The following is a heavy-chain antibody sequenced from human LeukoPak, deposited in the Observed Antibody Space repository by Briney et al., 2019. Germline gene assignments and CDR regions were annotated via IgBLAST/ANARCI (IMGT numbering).Heavy chain of an antibody. J-gene: IGHJ4*02. D-gene: IGHD4-17*01. CDR1: GFTFSSYA. CDR3: AKNTVTVSGYYFDY. CDR2: ISASGGNT. Sequence: GGSLRLSCAASGFTFSSYAMSWVRQAPGKGLEWVSTISASGGNTYYADSVKGRFTISRDNSKNTLYLQMSSLRAEDTAVYYCAKNTVTVSGYYFDYWGQGTLVTVSS. V-gene: IGHV3-23*01.